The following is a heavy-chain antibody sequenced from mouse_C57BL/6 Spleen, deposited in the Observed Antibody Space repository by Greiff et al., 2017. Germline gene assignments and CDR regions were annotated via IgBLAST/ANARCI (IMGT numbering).Heavy chain of an antibody. D-gene: IGHD2-4*01. Sequence: EVQLQQSGPVLVKPGASVKMSCKASGYTFTDYYMNWVKQSHGKSLEWIGVINPYNGGTSYNQTFKGKATLTVDKSSSTAYMELNSLTSEDSAVYYCARRHDYDGGYAMDYWGQGTSVTVSS. J-gene: IGHJ4*01. CDR2: INPYNGGT. CDR3: ARRHDYDGGYAMDY. V-gene: IGHV1-19*01. CDR1: GYTFTDYY.